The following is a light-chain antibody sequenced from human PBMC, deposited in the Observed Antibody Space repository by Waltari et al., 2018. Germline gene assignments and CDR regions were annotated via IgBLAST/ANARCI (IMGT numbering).Light chain of an antibody. CDR3: QSFDTNLSVI. CDR2: TNT. CDR1: GSNIGAGYD. J-gene: IGLJ2*01. V-gene: IGLV1-40*01. Sequence: QSVLTQPPSVSGAPETGVTIPCPGGGSNIGAGYDAPWYQQFPGTAPKLLIFTNTNRPSGVPDRFSGSRSGASASLAITGLQAEDEGYYYCQSFDTNLSVIFGGGTKLTVL.